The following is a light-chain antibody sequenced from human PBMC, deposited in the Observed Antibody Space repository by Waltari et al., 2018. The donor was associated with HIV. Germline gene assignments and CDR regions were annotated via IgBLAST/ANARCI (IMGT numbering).Light chain of an antibody. J-gene: IGKJ1*01. Sequence: EILMTQSPATLSVSPGEEVTLSCRASQSISSNLAWYQQKPGQAPRLLIYGASPRAAGFPARFTGSGAGTEFTLTISYLQSEDFAIYYCQQFHNWPLTFVQGTKVEIK. CDR2: GAS. V-gene: IGKV3-15*01. CDR3: QQFHNWPLT. CDR1: QSISSN.